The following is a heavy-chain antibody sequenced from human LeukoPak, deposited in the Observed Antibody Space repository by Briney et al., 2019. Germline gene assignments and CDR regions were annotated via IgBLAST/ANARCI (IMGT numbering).Heavy chain of an antibody. D-gene: IGHD2-2*03. CDR2: ISSDGRDK. Sequence: GGSLRLSCVAPGFSFRSYVMHWVRQAPGNGLEWVAVISSDGRDKFYTDSVRGRFTISRDNSRNTVYLRVSSVRAEDTAVYYCARDQETLSAMDYWGQGSLVIVTS. J-gene: IGHJ4*02. CDR1: GFSFRSYV. V-gene: IGHV3-30*04. CDR3: ARDQETLSAMDY.